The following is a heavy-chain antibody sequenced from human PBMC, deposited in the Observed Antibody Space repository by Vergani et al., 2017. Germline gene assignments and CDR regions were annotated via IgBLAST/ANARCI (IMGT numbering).Heavy chain of an antibody. Sequence: EVQLVQSGPEMRKPGESLKISCKASEYSFGNYWIGWVRQMPGKGLEWMGIIYPADSDTRYSPSFQGQVTISADKSISTAFLQWDSLKASDTALYCCARHTTYTDSWGQGTLVTVSS. CDR1: EYSFGNYW. CDR2: IYPADSDT. J-gene: IGHJ4*02. D-gene: IGHD1-1*01. CDR3: ARHTTYTDS. V-gene: IGHV5-51*01.